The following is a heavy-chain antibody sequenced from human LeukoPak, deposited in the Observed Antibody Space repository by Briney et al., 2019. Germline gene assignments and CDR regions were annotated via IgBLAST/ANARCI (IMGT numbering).Heavy chain of an antibody. J-gene: IGHJ4*02. V-gene: IGHV3-23*01. D-gene: IGHD3-10*01. CDR1: GFTCSSYA. CDR3: ARESDAGDYYGSGSYDY. Sequence: GGSLRLSCAASGFTCSSYAMSWVRQAPGKGLEWVSAISGSGGSTYYADSVKGRFTISRDNSKNTLYLQMNSLRAEDTAVYYCARESDAGDYYGSGSYDYWGQGTLVTVSS. CDR2: ISGSGGST.